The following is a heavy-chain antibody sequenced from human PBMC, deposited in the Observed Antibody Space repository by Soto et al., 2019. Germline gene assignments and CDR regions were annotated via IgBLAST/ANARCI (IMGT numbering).Heavy chain of an antibody. J-gene: IGHJ2*01. CDR1: GDSVSSNSAA. Sequence: SPTLSLTCDISGDSVSSNSAAWNWIRQSPSRGLEWLGRTYYRSKRYNDYAVSVKSRITINPDTSKNQFSLQLNSVTPEDTAVYYWARAGPMPSVTAMVYWYFDLWGRGTLVTVSS. D-gene: IGHD5-18*01. CDR2: TYYRSKRYN. CDR3: ARAGPMPSVTAMVYWYFDL. V-gene: IGHV6-1*01.